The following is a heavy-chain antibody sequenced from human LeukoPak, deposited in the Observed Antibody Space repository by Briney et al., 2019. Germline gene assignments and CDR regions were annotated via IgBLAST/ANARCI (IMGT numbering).Heavy chain of an antibody. CDR1: GFTFSSYA. CDR2: ISYDGSNK. CDR3: ARDELGEPTYYFDY. V-gene: IGHV3-30-3*01. Sequence: GGSLRLSCAASGFTFSSYAMHWVRQAPGKGLEWVAVISYDGSNKYYADSVKGRFTISRDNSKNTLYLQMNSLRAEDTAVYYCARDELGEPTYYFDYWGQGTLVTVSS. D-gene: IGHD3-10*01. J-gene: IGHJ4*02.